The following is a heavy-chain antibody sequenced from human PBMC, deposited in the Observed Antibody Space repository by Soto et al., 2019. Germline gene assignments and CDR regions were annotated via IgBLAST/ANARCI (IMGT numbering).Heavy chain of an antibody. CDR1: GGSISSYY. Sequence: PSETLSLTCTVSGGSISSYYWSWIRQPPGKGLEWIGYIYYSGSTNYNPSLKSRVTISVDTSKNQFSLKLSSVTAADTAVYYCARSRGAARIDYWGQGTLVTVSS. CDR2: IYYSGST. CDR3: ARSRGAARIDY. D-gene: IGHD6-6*01. V-gene: IGHV4-59*01. J-gene: IGHJ4*02.